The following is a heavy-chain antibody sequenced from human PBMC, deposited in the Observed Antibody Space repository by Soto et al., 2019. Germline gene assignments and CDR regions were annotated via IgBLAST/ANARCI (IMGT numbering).Heavy chain of an antibody. CDR2: IYPDDSDT. J-gene: IGHJ4*02. D-gene: IGHD1-26*01. CDR1: GHSFTSYW. V-gene: IGHV5-51*01. CDR3: ARRRELLQSIDY. Sequence: PGESLKISCQGSGHSFTSYWIAWVRQMPGQGLEWMGIIYPDDSDTRYSPSFQGQVTISADKSISTAYLQWSSLKASDTAMYYCARRRELLQSIDYWGQGTLVPVSS.